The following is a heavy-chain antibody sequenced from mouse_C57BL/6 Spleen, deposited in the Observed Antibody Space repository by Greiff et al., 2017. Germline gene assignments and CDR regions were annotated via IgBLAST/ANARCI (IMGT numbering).Heavy chain of an antibody. Sequence: QVQLQQSGAELVRPGASVTLSCKASGYTFTDYEMHWVKQTPVHGLEWIGAIDPETGGTAYNQKFKGKAILTADKSSSTAYMELRSLTSEDSAVXYCTSGNGGYWGQGTTLTVSS. D-gene: IGHD2-1*01. J-gene: IGHJ2*01. V-gene: IGHV1-15*01. CDR3: TSGNGGY. CDR2: IDPETGGT. CDR1: GYTFTDYE.